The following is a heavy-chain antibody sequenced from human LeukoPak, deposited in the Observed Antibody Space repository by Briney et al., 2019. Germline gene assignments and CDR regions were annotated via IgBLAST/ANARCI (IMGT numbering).Heavy chain of an antibody. D-gene: IGHD6-13*01. CDR3: ARGSGIAAVPFDY. CDR2: ISSSSYI. Sequence: KSGGSLRLSCAASGFTFSSYSMNWVRQAPGKGLEWVSSISSSSYIYYADSVKGRFTISRDNAKNSLYLQMNSLRAEDTAVYYCARGSGIAAVPFDYWGQGTLVTVSS. V-gene: IGHV3-21*04. J-gene: IGHJ4*02. CDR1: GFTFSSYS.